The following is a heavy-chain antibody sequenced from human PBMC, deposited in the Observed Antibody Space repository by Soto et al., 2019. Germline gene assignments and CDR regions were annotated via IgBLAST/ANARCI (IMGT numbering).Heavy chain of an antibody. J-gene: IGHJ3*01. CDR1: GFSFSADGVG. CDR3: APAFGGTRWPNDAFDV. Sequence: HITLKESGPTLVKPTQTLTLTCIFSGFSFSADGVGVGWIRQPPGKTLEWLGLIYWDDDTSSRPSLKSRLTNTKASSKNQVVLTMPTTNPLYTATFSCAPAFGGTRWPNDAFDVWGQGTLVTVAS. D-gene: IGHD3-16*01. V-gene: IGHV2-5*02. CDR2: IYWDDDT.